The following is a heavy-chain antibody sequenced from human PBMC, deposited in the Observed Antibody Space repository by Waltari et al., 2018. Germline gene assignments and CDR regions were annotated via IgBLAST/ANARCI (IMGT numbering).Heavy chain of an antibody. Sequence: QVQLVQSGAEVKKPGSSVKVSCKASGGTFSSYAISWVRQAPGQGLEWMGGIIPIFGTANYAQKFQGRVTITADESTSTAYMELSSLRSEDTAVYYCARGGVIVVVVAASPGYGMDVWGQGTTVTVSS. CDR2: IIPIFGTA. CDR1: GGTFSSYA. CDR3: ARGGVIVVVVAASPGYGMDV. V-gene: IGHV1-69*13. D-gene: IGHD2-15*01. J-gene: IGHJ6*02.